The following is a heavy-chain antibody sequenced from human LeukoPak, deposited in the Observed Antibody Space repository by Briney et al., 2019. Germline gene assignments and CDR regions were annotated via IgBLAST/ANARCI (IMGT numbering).Heavy chain of an antibody. CDR1: EYSFTSYW. J-gene: IGHJ4*02. CDR3: AVWFGESKNPYYFDY. Sequence: GESLKISCRGSEYSFTSYWIGWVRQMPGKGLEWMGIIYPGDSDTRYSPSFQGQVTISADKSISTAYLQWSSLKASDTAMYYCAVWFGESKNPYYFDYWGQGTLVTVSS. CDR2: IYPGDSDT. V-gene: IGHV5-51*01. D-gene: IGHD3-10*01.